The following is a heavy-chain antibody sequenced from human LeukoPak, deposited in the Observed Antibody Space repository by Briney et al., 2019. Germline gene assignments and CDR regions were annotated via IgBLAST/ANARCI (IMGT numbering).Heavy chain of an antibody. J-gene: IGHJ5*02. CDR1: GFTFDDYA. Sequence: GGSLRLSCAASGFTFDDYAMHWVRQAPGKGLEWVSGISWNSGSIGYADSVKGRFTISRDNAKNSLYLQMNSLRAEDTAIYYCARDHRYFDWFNAWGQGTLVTVSS. CDR2: ISWNSGSI. D-gene: IGHD3-9*01. V-gene: IGHV3-9*01. CDR3: ARDHRYFDWFNA.